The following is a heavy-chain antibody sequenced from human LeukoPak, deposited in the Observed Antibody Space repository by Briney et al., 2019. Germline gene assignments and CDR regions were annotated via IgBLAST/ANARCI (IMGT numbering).Heavy chain of an antibody. J-gene: IGHJ6*02. CDR3: ATKIAARDYYYGMDV. V-gene: IGHV3-20*04. CDR1: GFTFDDYG. CDR2: INWNGGST. D-gene: IGHD6-6*01. Sequence: GGSLRLSCAASGFTFDDYGMSWVRQAPGKGLEWVSGINWNGGSTGYADSVKGRFTISRDNAKNSLYLQMNSLRAEDTAVYYCATKIAARDYYYGMDVWGQGTTVTVSS.